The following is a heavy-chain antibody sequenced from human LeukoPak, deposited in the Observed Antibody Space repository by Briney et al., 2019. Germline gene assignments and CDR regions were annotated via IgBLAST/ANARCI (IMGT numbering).Heavy chain of an antibody. D-gene: IGHD2-8*02. J-gene: IGHJ3*02. Sequence: SVKVSXKASGGTFSTYAISWVRQAPGQGLEWMGRIIPIFGTANYAQKFQGRVTITTDESTSTAYMELSSLRSEDTAVYYCASAFWSSDAFDIWGQGTMVTVSS. CDR3: ASAFWSSDAFDI. CDR2: IIPIFGTA. V-gene: IGHV1-69*05. CDR1: GGTFSTYA.